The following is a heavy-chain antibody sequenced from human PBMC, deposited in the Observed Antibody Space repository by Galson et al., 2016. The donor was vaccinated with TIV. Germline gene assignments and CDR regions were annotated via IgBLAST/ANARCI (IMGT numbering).Heavy chain of an antibody. CDR2: ISYDESNK. CDR1: GFTFSSYT. CDR3: ARDGHDFWSGGANTLDY. V-gene: IGHV3-30*04. D-gene: IGHD3-3*01. Sequence: SLRLSCAASGFTFSSYTMHWVRQAPGQGLEWVSIISYDESNKYYADCVRDRFTISRDNSKNTLYLQMNSLRPEDTAVYYCARDGHDFWSGGANTLDYWGQGTLVTVSS. J-gene: IGHJ4*02.